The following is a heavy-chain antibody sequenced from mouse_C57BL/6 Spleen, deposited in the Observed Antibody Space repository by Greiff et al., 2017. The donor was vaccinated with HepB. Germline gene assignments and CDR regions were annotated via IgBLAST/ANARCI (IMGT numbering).Heavy chain of an antibody. CDR2: ISYDGSN. J-gene: IGHJ3*01. D-gene: IGHD2-4*01. CDR1: GYSITSGYY. CDR3: ARGRIYDYDFAY. Sequence: VQLKESGPGLVKPSQSLSLTCSVTGYSITSGYYWNWIRQFPGNKLEWMGYISYDGSNNYNPSLKNRISITRDTSKNQFFLKLNSVTTEDTATYYCARGRIYDYDFAYWGQGTLVTVSA. V-gene: IGHV3-6*01.